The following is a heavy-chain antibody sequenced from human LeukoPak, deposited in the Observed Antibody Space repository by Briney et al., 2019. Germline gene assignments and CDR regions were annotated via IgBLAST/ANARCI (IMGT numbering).Heavy chain of an antibody. V-gene: IGHV1-18*01. CDR3: GSGSYFAY. CDR1: GYTLSNYD. D-gene: IGHD3-10*01. Sequence: ASVKVSCKASGYTLSNYDISWVRQAPGQGLEWMGWISVYNGNTNYAQKFQGRVTMTTDTSTSTAYMELRSLRSDDTAVYYYGSGSYFAYWGQGTLVTVSS. CDR2: ISVYNGNT. J-gene: IGHJ4*02.